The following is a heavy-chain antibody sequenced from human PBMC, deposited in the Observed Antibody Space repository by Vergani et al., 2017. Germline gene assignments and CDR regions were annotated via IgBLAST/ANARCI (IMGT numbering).Heavy chain of an antibody. Sequence: VQLVESGGGLVQPGGSLRLSCTASGFTFSNYWMQWVRQAPGKGLMWVSRINSDGDSTSYADSVKGRFTISRDNAKNTLYLQMNSLRAEDTAVYYCARDRKYRYCSSTSCQGDYFDYWGQGTLVTVSS. CDR2: INSDGDST. CDR1: GFTFSNYW. CDR3: ARDRKYRYCSSTSCQGDYFDY. J-gene: IGHJ4*02. V-gene: IGHV3-74*01. D-gene: IGHD2-2*01.